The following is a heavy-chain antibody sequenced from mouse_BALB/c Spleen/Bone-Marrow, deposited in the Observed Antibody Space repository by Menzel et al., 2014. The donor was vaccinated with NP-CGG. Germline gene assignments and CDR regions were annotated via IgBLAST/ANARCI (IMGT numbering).Heavy chain of an antibody. D-gene: IGHD1-1*01. CDR2: IDPANGNT. CDR3: ASYYYGRYFDV. CDR1: GFSIKDTY. J-gene: IGHJ1*01. V-gene: IGHV14-3*02. Sequence: VQLQQSGAELVKPGASVKLSCTASGFSIKDTYMHWVKQRPEQGLEWIGRIDPANGNTKYDPKFQGKATITADTSSNTAYLQLSSLTSEDTAVNYCASYYYGRYFDVWGAGTTVTVSS.